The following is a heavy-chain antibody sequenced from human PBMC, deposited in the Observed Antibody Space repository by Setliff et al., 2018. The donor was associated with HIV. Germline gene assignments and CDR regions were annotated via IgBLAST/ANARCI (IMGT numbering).Heavy chain of an antibody. Sequence: SETLSLTCTVSDGSISSYYWSWIRQPPGKGLEWIGYIYTSGSTKYNPSLNSRVTISVDTSRSQFSLKLSSVTAADTAVYYCARGRDKYGPIDYWGQGTLVTVS. J-gene: IGHJ4*02. CDR3: ARGRDKYGPIDY. D-gene: IGHD3-10*01. CDR1: DGSISSYY. V-gene: IGHV4-4*08. CDR2: IYTSGST.